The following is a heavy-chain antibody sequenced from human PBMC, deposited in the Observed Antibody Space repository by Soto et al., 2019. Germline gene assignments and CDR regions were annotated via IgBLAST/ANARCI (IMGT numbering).Heavy chain of an antibody. CDR3: ARGYNFEFKWGGYTTDF. CDR2: MNPNSGNT. CDR1: GYTFTSYD. D-gene: IGHD7-27*01. Sequence: AASVKVSCKASGYTFTSYDINWVRQAAGQGLEWMGWMNPNSGNTGYAQKFQGRVTMTRNTSISTAYMELSSLRSEDTAVYYCARGYNFEFKWGGYTTDFWGNGPLVTVSS. J-gene: IGHJ5*01. V-gene: IGHV1-8*01.